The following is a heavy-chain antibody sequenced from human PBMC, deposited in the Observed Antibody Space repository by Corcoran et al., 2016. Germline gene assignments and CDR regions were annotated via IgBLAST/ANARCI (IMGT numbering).Heavy chain of an antibody. CDR2: IYWDDDK. D-gene: IGHD5-12*01. Sequence: QITLTESDPTLAKPTQTLTLTCTFSGFSLSTSGVGVGWLRQPPGKALEWLALIYWDDDKRYSPSLKSRLTITKDTSKNQVVLTMTNMDPVDTATYDCAHRRGGGFLDYWGQGTLVTVSS. V-gene: IGHV2-5*02. CDR3: AHRRGGGFLDY. J-gene: IGHJ4*02. CDR1: GFSLSTSGVG.